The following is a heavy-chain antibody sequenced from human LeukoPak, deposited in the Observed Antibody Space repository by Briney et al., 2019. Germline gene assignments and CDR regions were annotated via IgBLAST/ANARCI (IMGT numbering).Heavy chain of an antibody. CDR1: GFTFSSYG. V-gene: IGHV3-30*18. D-gene: IGHD6-13*01. J-gene: IGHJ1*01. Sequence: GGSLRLSCAASGFTFSSYGMHWVRQAPGKGLEWVAVISYDGSNKYYADSVKGRFTISRDNSKNTLYLQMNSLRAEDTAVYYCAKDWKRAAAGPEYFQHWGQGTLDTVSS. CDR3: AKDWKRAAAGPEYFQH. CDR2: ISYDGSNK.